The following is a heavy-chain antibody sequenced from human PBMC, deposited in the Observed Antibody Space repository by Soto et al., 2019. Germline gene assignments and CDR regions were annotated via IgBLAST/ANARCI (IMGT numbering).Heavy chain of an antibody. CDR1: GFTFSSYD. Sequence: GGSLRLSCAASGFTFSSYDMKWVRQAPGKGLEWVSYISGTGATKYYADSVKGRFTISRDNAKNSLYLQMNSLRDEDTAVYYCACPHGRSAFYYLDYWGPGTQVTVSS. CDR2: ISGTGATK. J-gene: IGHJ4*02. V-gene: IGHV3-48*02. CDR3: ACPHGRSAFYYLDY.